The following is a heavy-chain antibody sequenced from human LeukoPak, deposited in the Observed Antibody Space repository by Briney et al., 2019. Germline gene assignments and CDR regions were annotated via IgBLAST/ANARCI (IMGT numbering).Heavy chain of an antibody. CDR3: ARTARLLAS. V-gene: IGHV3-11*04. J-gene: IGHJ4*02. D-gene: IGHD6-6*01. CDR2: ISGGGSDI. CDR1: GFTFDDYA. Sequence: GGSLRLSCAASGFTFDDYAMHWVRQAPGKGLEYLSNISGGGSDIIYADSVKGRFTISRDNAKNSLYLQMNSLRVDDSAVYYCARTARLLASWGQGTLVTVSS.